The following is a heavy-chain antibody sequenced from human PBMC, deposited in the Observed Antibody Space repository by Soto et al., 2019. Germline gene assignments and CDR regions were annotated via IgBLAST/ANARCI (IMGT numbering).Heavy chain of an antibody. CDR1: GGSFSGYY. D-gene: IGHD5-18*01. CDR2: INHSGST. CDR3: ARASNRRGNSYGPDY. Sequence: QVQLQEWGAGLLKPSETLSLTCAVYGGSFSGYYWSWIRQPPGKELEWIGEINHSGSTNYNPSLKSRVTISVDTSKNQFSLKLSSVTAAVTAVYYCARASNRRGNSYGPDYWAQGPLVTVSS. J-gene: IGHJ4*02. V-gene: IGHV4-34*01.